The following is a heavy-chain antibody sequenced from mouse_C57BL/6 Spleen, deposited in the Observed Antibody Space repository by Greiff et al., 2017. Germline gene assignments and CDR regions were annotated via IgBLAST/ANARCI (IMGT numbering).Heavy chain of an antibody. D-gene: IGHD1-1*02. CDR3: AGGGRGFAY. Sequence: VQVVESGAELMKPGASVKLSCKATGYTITGYWLEWVKQRPGHGLAWIGEILPGSGSTNYNEKFTGKAPFSAATSSNTAYKQLSSLTTEDSAIYYCAGGGRGFAYGGQGTLVTVSA. J-gene: IGHJ3*01. V-gene: IGHV1-9*01. CDR1: GYTITGYW. CDR2: ILPGSGST.